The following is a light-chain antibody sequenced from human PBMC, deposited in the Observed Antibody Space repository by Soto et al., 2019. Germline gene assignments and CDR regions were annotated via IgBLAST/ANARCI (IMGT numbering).Light chain of an antibody. V-gene: IGKV3-20*01. Sequence: EIVLTQSPGTLSLSPGERATLSCRASQSFSSSYLAWYQQKPVRAPRLIIYVASSRATGIPDRFSGSGSGTDFTLTISSLEPEDFAVYYCQNYGGALFTFGPGTKVDVK. CDR1: QSFSSSY. J-gene: IGKJ3*01. CDR2: VAS. CDR3: QNYGGALFT.